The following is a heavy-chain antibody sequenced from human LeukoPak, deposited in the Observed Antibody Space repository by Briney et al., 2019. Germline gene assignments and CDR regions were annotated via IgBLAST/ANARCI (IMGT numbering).Heavy chain of an antibody. J-gene: IGHJ5*02. CDR2: ISAYNGST. Sequence: ASVKVSCKASGYTFTSYGISWVRQAPGQGLEWMGWISAYNGSTNYAQKLQGRVTMTTDTSTSTAYMELRSLRSDDTAVYYCARDVYCSSTSCYGLDWFDPWGQGTLVTVSS. D-gene: IGHD2-2*01. V-gene: IGHV1-18*01. CDR3: ARDVYCSSTSCYGLDWFDP. CDR1: GYTFTSYG.